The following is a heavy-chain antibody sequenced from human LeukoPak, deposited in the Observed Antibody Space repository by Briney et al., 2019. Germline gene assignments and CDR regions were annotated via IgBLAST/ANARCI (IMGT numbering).Heavy chain of an antibody. CDR2: ISYDGSAE. D-gene: IGHD3/OR15-3a*01. J-gene: IGHJ4*02. Sequence: PGGSLRLSCAASGFTFNTYAMHWVRQAPGKGLEWVAFISYDGSAEYYADSVKGRFTIFRDNFKSSLSLQMHSLRAEDTAVYYCARDLFGLDYWGQGTLVTVSS. CDR3: ARDLFGLDY. V-gene: IGHV3-30-3*01. CDR1: GFTFNTYA.